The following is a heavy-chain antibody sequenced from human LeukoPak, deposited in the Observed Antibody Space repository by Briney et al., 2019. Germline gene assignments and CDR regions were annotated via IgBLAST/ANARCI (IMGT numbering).Heavy chain of an antibody. CDR3: AREKDNQGYFQH. V-gene: IGHV1-69*06. J-gene: IGHJ1*01. CDR1: GCTFSSYA. CDR2: IIPIFGTA. Sequence: SVKISCKASGCTFSSYAISWVRQAPGQGLEWMGGIIPIFGTANYAQKFQGRVTITADKSTSTAYMELSSLRSKDTAVYYCAREKDNQGYFQHWGQGTLVTVSS. D-gene: IGHD1-14*01.